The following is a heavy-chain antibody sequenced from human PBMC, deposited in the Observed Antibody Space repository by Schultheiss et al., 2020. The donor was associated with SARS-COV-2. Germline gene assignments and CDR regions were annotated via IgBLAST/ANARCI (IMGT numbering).Heavy chain of an antibody. CDR1: GFTFSSYG. Sequence: GGSLRLSCTASGFTFSSYGMHWVRQAPGKGLEWVSAISGSGGSTYYADSVKGRFTISRDNAKNSLYLQMNSLRAEDTAVYYCARDGTQWLVLDYWGQGTLVTVSS. J-gene: IGHJ4*02. CDR2: ISGSGGST. CDR3: ARDGTQWLVLDY. D-gene: IGHD6-19*01. V-gene: IGHV3-23*01.